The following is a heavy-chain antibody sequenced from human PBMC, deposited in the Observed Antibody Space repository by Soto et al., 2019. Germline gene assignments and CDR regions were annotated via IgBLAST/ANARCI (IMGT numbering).Heavy chain of an antibody. CDR2: INPNNGDI. Sequence: ASVKVSCKTAGYTFRSSGISWVRQAPGQGLEWMGWINPNNGDIDYAQKFQGRVTMTTDISTSTAYMELMSLTSDDTAMYYCARDRSNSDYWGQGTLVTVSS. CDR3: ARDRSNSDY. J-gene: IGHJ4*02. D-gene: IGHD1-1*01. V-gene: IGHV1-18*01. CDR1: GYTFRSSG.